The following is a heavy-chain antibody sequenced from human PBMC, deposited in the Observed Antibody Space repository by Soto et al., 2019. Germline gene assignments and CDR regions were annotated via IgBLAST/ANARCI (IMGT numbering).Heavy chain of an antibody. CDR2: ISSSSSYI. V-gene: IGHV3-21*01. CDR3: ARERNTVTATLDY. CDR1: GFTFSSYS. Sequence: PGGSLRLSCAASGFTFSSYSMNWVRQAPGKGLEWVSSISSSSSYIYYADSVKGRFTISRDNAKNSLYLQMNSLRAEDTAVYYCARERNTVTATLDYWGQGTLVTVSS. J-gene: IGHJ4*02. D-gene: IGHD4-17*01.